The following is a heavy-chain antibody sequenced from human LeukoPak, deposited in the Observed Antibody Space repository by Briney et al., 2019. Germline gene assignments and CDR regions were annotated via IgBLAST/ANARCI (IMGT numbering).Heavy chain of an antibody. V-gene: IGHV3-21*01. J-gene: IGHJ6*04. CDR3: ARDRWYYYGSGPYYYYGMDV. CDR1: GFTFSSYS. CDR2: ISSSSSYI. D-gene: IGHD3-10*01. Sequence: PGGSLRLSCAASGFTFSSYSMNWVRQAPGKGLEWVSFISSSSSYIYYADSVKGRFTISRDNAKNSLYLQMNSLRAEDTAVYYCARDRWYYYGSGPYYYYGMDVWGKGTTVTVSS.